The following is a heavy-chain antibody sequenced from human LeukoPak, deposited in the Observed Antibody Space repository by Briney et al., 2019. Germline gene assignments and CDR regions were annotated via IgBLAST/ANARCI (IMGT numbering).Heavy chain of an antibody. CDR2: ISAYNGNT. D-gene: IGHD2-2*01. J-gene: IGHJ4*02. V-gene: IGHV1-18*01. Sequence: GASVKVSCKASGYTFTSYGISCVRQAPGQGLEWMGWISAYNGNTNYAQKLQGRVTMTTDTSTSTAYMELRSLRSDDTAVYYCARGDCSSTSCYYSVDYWGQGTLVTVSS. CDR1: GYTFTSYG. CDR3: ARGDCSSTSCYYSVDY.